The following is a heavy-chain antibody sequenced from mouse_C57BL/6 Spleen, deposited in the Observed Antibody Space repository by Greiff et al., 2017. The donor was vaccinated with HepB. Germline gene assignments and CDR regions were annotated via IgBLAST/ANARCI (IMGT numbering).Heavy chain of an antibody. CDR1: GFTFSSYT. J-gene: IGHJ2*01. Sequence: EVKLVESGGGLVKPGGSLKLSCAASGFTFSSYTMSWVRQTPEKRLAWVATISGGGGNTYYPDSVKGRFTISRDNAKNTLYLQMSSLRSEDTALYYCARLSRGLYFDYWGQGTTLTVSS. V-gene: IGHV5-9*01. CDR2: ISGGGGNT. D-gene: IGHD3-3*01. CDR3: ARLSRGLYFDY.